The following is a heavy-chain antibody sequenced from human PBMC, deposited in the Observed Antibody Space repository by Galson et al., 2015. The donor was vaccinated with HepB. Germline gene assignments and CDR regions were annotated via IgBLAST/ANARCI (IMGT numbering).Heavy chain of an antibody. CDR1: GFTFTSYP. Sequence: SLRLSCAASGFTFTSYPFHWVRHLPGKGLEWVAVISYDGKVQFYTDSVRGRFTISRDDSRNTLYLQMNSLRTEDTAVYFCARDLFRGPPDYFDCWGQGTLVTVSS. V-gene: IGHV3-30*04. CDR2: ISYDGKVQ. CDR3: ARDLFRGPPDYFDC. J-gene: IGHJ4*02.